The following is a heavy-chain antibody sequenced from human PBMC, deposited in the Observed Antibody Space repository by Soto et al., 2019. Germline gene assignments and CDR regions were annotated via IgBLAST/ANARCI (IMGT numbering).Heavy chain of an antibody. CDR3: ANARITIFGVVNLDAFDI. CDR1: GFTFSSYA. Sequence: EVQLLESGGGLVQPGGSLRLSCAASGFTFSSYAMNWVRQAPGKGLEWVAAISGSGGSTYYADSVKGRFTISRDNSKNTLYLQMNSLRAEDTAVYYCANARITIFGVVNLDAFDIWGQGTMVTVSS. D-gene: IGHD3-3*01. J-gene: IGHJ3*02. CDR2: ISGSGGST. V-gene: IGHV3-23*01.